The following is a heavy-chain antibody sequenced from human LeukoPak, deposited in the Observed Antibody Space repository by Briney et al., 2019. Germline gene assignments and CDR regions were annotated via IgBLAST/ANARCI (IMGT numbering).Heavy chain of an antibody. CDR2: IIHIFGTA. CDR3: ARSSIIAAAGPYYFDY. Sequence: SVKVSCKASGGTFSSYAISWVRQAPGQGLEWMGGIIHIFGTANYAQKFQGRVTISADKSTSTAYMELSSLRSEDTAVYYCARSSIIAAAGPYYFDYWGQGTLVTVSS. D-gene: IGHD6-13*01. J-gene: IGHJ4*02. CDR1: GGTFSSYA. V-gene: IGHV1-69*06.